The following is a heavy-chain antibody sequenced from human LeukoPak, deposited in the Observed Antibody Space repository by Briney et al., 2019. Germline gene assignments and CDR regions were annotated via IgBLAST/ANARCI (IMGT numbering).Heavy chain of an antibody. CDR2: VYYSGST. J-gene: IGHJ4*02. D-gene: IGHD3-3*01. CDR3: ARHSSGYYYFDY. Sequence: SETLSLTCNVSGGSISSYYWSWIRQSPGKGLEWIGYVYYSGSTNYTPSLKSRVTISVDTSENQFSLNLNSVTAADTAVYYCARHSSGYYYFDYWGQGTLVTVSS. CDR1: GGSISSYY. V-gene: IGHV4-59*08.